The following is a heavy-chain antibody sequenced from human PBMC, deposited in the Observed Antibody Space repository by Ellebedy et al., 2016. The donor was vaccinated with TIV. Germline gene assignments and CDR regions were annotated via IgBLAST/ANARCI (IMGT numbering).Heavy chain of an antibody. CDR2: ISGSGGST. CDR1: GFTFSSYA. Sequence: GESLKISXAASGFTFSSYAMSWVRQAPGRRLEWVSAISGSGGSTHYVDSVRGRFTISRDNSKNTLYLQMTSPRAEDTAVYYCARAPTAIFAHFYYYYYYMDVWGKGTTVTVSS. V-gene: IGHV3-23*01. D-gene: IGHD2-21*02. J-gene: IGHJ6*03. CDR3: ARAPTAIFAHFYYYYYYMDV.